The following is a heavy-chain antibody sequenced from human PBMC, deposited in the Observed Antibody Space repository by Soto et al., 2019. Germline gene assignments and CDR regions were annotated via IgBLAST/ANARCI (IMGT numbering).Heavy chain of an antibody. Sequence: GGSLRLSCAASGFTFSSYNMNWVRQAPGKGLEWISYISSSTRTIYYADSVKGRFTISRDNAKNSLYLQMNSLRAEDTAVYYCVRRDLGSCSSRSCYSIDYRGQGTLVTVSS. V-gene: IGHV3-48*01. D-gene: IGHD2-2*02. CDR2: ISSSTRTI. J-gene: IGHJ4*02. CDR1: GFTFSSYN. CDR3: VRRDLGSCSSRSCYSIDY.